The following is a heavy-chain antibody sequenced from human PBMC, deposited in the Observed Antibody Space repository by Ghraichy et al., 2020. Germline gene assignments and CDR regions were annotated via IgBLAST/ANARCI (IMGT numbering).Heavy chain of an antibody. CDR1: GGSITSSNYY. J-gene: IGHJ2*01. V-gene: IGHV4-39*01. D-gene: IGHD4-23*01. CDR2: IHHSGST. Sequence: GSLRLSCAVSGGSITSSNYYWGWIRQTPGKGLEWIGSIHHSGSTYYNPSLKSRLTIPADTSKNQFSLKLSSVTAADTAVYYCAGSFTVIRYFDLWGRGTLVPVSS. CDR3: AGSFTVIRYFDL.